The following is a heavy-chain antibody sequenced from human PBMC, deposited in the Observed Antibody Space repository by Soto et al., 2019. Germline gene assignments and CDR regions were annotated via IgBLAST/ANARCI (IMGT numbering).Heavy chain of an antibody. Sequence: GGSLRLSCAASGFTFSSYWMHWVRQAPGKGLVWVPRINGNGGSTYYADSVKGRFTISRDNSKNTLYLQMNSLRAEDTAVYYCAKTIPYYDILTGYYVDDRAYYYGMDVWGQGTTVTVSS. CDR2: INGNGGST. J-gene: IGHJ6*02. CDR1: GFTFSSYW. V-gene: IGHV3-74*01. CDR3: AKTIPYYDILTGYYVDDRAYYYGMDV. D-gene: IGHD3-9*01.